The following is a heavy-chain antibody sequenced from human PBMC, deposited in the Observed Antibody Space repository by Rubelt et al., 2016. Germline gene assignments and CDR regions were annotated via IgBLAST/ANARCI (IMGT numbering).Heavy chain of an antibody. V-gene: IGHV4-34*01. CDR2: INHSGST. CDR1: GGSFSGYY. CDR3: ARDSWYSSSCLDY. Sequence: QVQLQQWGAGLLKPSETLSLTCAVYGGSFSGYYWSWIRQPPGKGLEWIGEINHSGSTNYNPSLKSRVTISVDTSKNLFSLKLSSVTAADTAVYYCARDSWYSSSCLDYWGQGTLVTVSS. J-gene: IGHJ4*02. D-gene: IGHD6-13*01.